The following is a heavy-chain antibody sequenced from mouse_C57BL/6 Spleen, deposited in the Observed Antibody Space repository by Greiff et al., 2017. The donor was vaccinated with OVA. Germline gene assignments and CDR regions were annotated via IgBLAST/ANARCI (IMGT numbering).Heavy chain of an antibody. D-gene: IGHD4-1*01. CDR3: ARSPNPYYAMDY. CDR2: IYPGDGDT. J-gene: IGHJ4*01. Sequence: VQLQESGPELVKPGASVKISCKASGYAFSSSWMNWVKQRPGKGLEWIGRIYPGDGDTNYNGKFKGKATLTADKSSSTAYMQLSSLTSEDSAVYFCARSPNPYYAMDYWGQGTSVTVSS. V-gene: IGHV1-82*01. CDR1: GYAFSSSW.